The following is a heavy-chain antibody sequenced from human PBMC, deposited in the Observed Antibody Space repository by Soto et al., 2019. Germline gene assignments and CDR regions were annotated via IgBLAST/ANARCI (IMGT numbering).Heavy chain of an antibody. Sequence: SETLSLTCAVSGGSISSGGYSWSWIRQPPGKGLEWIGYIYYSGSTYYNPSLKSRVTISVDTSKNQFSLKLSSVTAADTAVYYCARVARLWFGELTNYFDYWGQGTLVTVSS. D-gene: IGHD3-10*01. CDR1: GGSISSGGYS. CDR2: IYYSGST. J-gene: IGHJ4*02. CDR3: ARVARLWFGELTNYFDY. V-gene: IGHV4-30-2*05.